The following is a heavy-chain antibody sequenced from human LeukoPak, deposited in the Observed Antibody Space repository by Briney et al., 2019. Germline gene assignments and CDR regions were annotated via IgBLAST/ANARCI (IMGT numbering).Heavy chain of an antibody. Sequence: GGSLRLSCAASGFTFSSYSMNWVRQAPGKGLEWVSSISSSSSYIYYADSVKGRFTISRDNAKNSLYLQMNSLRAEDTAVYYCARDHGSYYAMCYFDYWGQGTLVTVSS. D-gene: IGHD1-26*01. CDR1: GFTFSSYS. J-gene: IGHJ4*02. V-gene: IGHV3-21*01. CDR2: ISSSSSYI. CDR3: ARDHGSYYAMCYFDY.